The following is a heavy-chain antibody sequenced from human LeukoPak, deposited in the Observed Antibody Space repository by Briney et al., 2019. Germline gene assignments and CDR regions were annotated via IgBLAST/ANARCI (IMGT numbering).Heavy chain of an antibody. CDR3: ARGHPLLDY. D-gene: IGHD2-21*02. Sequence: SETLSLTCAVYGGSFSGYYWTWIRQPPGKGLEWIGEINHSGGTNYNPSLKSRATISVDTSKNQFSLKLSSVTAADTAVYYCARGHPLLDYWGQGTLVTVSS. CDR1: GGSFSGYY. J-gene: IGHJ4*02. CDR2: INHSGGT. V-gene: IGHV4-34*01.